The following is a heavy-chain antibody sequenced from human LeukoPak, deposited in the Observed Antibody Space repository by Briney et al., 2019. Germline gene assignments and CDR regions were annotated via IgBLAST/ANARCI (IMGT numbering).Heavy chain of an antibody. CDR2: IYYSGST. Sequence: PSQTLSLTCTVSGGSISSGGYYWSWIRQHPGKGLKWIGYIYYSGSTYYNPSLKSRVTISVDTSKNQFSLKLSSVTAADTAVYYCARDYCSSTSCYGWFDPWGQGTLVTVSS. CDR3: ARDYCSSTSCYGWFDP. D-gene: IGHD2-2*01. J-gene: IGHJ5*02. CDR1: GGSISSGGYY. V-gene: IGHV4-31*03.